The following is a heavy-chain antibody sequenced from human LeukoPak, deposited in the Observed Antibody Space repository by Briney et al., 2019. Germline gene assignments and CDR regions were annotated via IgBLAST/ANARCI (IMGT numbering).Heavy chain of an antibody. CDR3: ARGGHILFDY. J-gene: IGHJ4*02. V-gene: IGHV4-59*01. CDR2: IYYSGST. CDR1: GGSISSYY. D-gene: IGHD2-21*01. Sequence: SETLSHTCTVSGGSISSYYWSWIRQPPGKGLEWIGYIYYSGSTNYNPSLKSRVTISVDTSKNQFSLKLSSVTAADTAVYYCARGGHILFDYWGQGTLVTVSS.